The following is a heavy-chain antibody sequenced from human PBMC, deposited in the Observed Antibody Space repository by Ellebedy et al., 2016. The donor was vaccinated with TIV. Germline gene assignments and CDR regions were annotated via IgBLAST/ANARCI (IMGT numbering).Heavy chain of an antibody. V-gene: IGHV4-34*01. Sequence: SETLSLTCAVYGGSFSGYYWSWIRQPPGKGLEWIGEINHSGSTNSNPSLKSRVTISVDTSKNQFSLKLSSVTAADTAVYHCARHVGWELPYFDYWGQGTLVTVSS. D-gene: IGHD1-26*01. J-gene: IGHJ4*02. CDR1: GGSFSGYY. CDR3: ARHVGWELPYFDY. CDR2: INHSGST.